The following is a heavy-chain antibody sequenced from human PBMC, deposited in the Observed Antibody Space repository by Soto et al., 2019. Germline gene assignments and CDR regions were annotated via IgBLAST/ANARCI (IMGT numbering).Heavy chain of an antibody. CDR1: GYSFTSYW. Sequence: TGESLKISCKGSGYSFTSYWISWVRQMPGKGLEWMGRIDPSDSYTNYSPSFQGHVTISADKSISTAYLQWSSLKASDTAMYYCARQSCSSTSCYGIVDGYSGMDVWGQGNPGHRLL. D-gene: IGHD2-2*01. J-gene: IGHJ6*02. CDR2: IDPSDSYT. V-gene: IGHV5-10-1*01. CDR3: ARQSCSSTSCYGIVDGYSGMDV.